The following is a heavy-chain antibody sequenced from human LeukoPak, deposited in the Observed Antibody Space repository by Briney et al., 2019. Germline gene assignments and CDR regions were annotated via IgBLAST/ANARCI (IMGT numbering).Heavy chain of an antibody. D-gene: IGHD6-6*01. CDR2: MNPNSGNT. CDR3: ARGWSSLEVYDP. J-gene: IGHJ5*02. Sequence: ASVKVSCKASGYTFTSYDINWVRQATGQGLEWMGWMNPNSGNTGCAQMFQGRVTMTRNTSISTAYMELSSLRSEDTAVYYCARGWSSLEVYDPWGQGTLVTVSS. CDR1: GYTFTSYD. V-gene: IGHV1-8*01.